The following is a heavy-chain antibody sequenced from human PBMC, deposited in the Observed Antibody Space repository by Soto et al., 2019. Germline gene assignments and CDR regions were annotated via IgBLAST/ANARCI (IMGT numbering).Heavy chain of an antibody. J-gene: IGHJ4*02. D-gene: IGHD6-13*01. Sequence: SETLSLTCTVSGGSISSGDYYWSWIRQPPGKGLEWIGYIYYSGSTYYNPSLKSRVTISVDTSKSQFSLKLSSVTAADTAVYYCAREIAAAGTGDYWGQGTLVTVSS. CDR1: GGSISSGDYY. CDR2: IYYSGST. V-gene: IGHV4-30-4*01. CDR3: AREIAAAGTGDY.